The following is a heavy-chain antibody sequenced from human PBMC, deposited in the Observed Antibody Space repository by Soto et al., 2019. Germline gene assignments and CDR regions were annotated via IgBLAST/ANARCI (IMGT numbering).Heavy chain of an antibody. J-gene: IGHJ4*02. CDR1: GFTFSSYW. CDR3: ARDLGYSYGTGFDY. D-gene: IGHD5-18*01. CDR2: IKQDGSEK. Sequence: GGSLRLSCAASGFTFSSYWMSWVRQAPGKGLEWVANIKQDGSEKYYVDSVKGRFTISRDNAKNSLYLQMNSLRAEDTAVYYCARDLGYSYGTGFDYWGQGTLVTVSS. V-gene: IGHV3-7*03.